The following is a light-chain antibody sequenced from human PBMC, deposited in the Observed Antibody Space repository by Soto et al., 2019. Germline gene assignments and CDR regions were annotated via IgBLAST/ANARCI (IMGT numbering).Light chain of an antibody. CDR1: QDIRNT. CDR3: LQYNSYPFT. J-gene: IGKJ5*01. CDR2: AAS. V-gene: IGKV1-17*01. Sequence: IQMTQSPSSLSASVGDRVAISCRASQDIRNTLAWYQQKPGEAPKLLIFAASNLQSGVPSRFSGSGSGTEFTLTISSLQPEDFATYYCLQYNSYPFTFGQGTRLEIK.